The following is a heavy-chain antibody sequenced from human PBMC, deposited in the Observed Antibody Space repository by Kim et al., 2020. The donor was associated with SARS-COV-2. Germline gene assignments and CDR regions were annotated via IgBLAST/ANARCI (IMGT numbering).Heavy chain of an antibody. CDR1: GGSISSYF. D-gene: IGHD3-22*01. Sequence: SETLSLTCTVSGGSISSYFWYWIRQPAGTGLEWVWHIYISGSTTYYSTLKSRVTMSVDTDTTQFSLQLSSMTAADTAMYYCARDPHYYDSRGCVLWYFDHSGRATPLTLPS. V-gene: IGHV4-4*07. CDR3: ARDPHYYDSRGCVLWYFDH. J-gene: IGHJ2*01. CDR2: IYISGST.